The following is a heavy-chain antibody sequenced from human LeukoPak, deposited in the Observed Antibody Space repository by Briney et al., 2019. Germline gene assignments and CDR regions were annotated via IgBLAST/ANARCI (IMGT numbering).Heavy chain of an antibody. CDR1: GYSISSSYY. CDR3: AREGYYNKAPDY. Sequence: SETLSLTCTVSGYSISSSYYWGWIRQPPGKGLEWIGNINHSGSIYFNPSLKSRVTISVDTSKNQFSLKLSSVTAADTAVYYCAREGYYNKAPDYWGQGTLVTVSS. J-gene: IGHJ4*02. CDR2: INHSGSI. D-gene: IGHD3-22*01. V-gene: IGHV4-38-2*02.